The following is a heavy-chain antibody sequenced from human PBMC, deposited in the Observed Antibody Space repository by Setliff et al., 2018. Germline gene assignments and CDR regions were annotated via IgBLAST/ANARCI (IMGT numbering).Heavy chain of an antibody. CDR3: ARAGNSYAQYYFDY. V-gene: IGHV1-18*01. J-gene: IGHJ4*02. CDR1: GYTFTNYG. D-gene: IGHD5-18*01. Sequence: ASVKVSCKASGYTFTNYGISWVRQAPGQGLEWMGWISAYNGNTNYAQKLQGRVTMTTDTSTSTAYMEPRSLRSDDTAVYFCARAGNSYAQYYFDYWGQGTLVTVSS. CDR2: ISAYNGNT.